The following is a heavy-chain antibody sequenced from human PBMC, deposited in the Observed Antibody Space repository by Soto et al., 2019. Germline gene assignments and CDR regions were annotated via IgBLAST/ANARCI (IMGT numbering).Heavy chain of an antibody. J-gene: IGHJ3*02. CDR2: IWYDGSSE. CDR3: ARVPGSGTYYDNRIANDAFDI. V-gene: IGHV3-33*01. D-gene: IGHD3-10*01. Sequence: PGGSLRLSCAASGFTFSNYGVHWVRQAPGKGLEWVAVIWYDGSSEYYTESVKGRFTISRDNSKYTLYLQMNSLRAEDTAVYYCARVPGSGTYYDNRIANDAFDIWGQGTMVTVSS. CDR1: GFTFSNYG.